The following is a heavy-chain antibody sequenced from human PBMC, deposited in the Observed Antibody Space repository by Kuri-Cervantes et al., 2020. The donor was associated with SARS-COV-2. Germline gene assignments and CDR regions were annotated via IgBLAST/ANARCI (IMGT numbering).Heavy chain of an antibody. CDR2: TIPIFGST. J-gene: IGHJ5*02. Sequence: SVKVSCKASGTAFSSFAINWVRQAPGQGLEWMGGTIPIFGSTIYAQKFQGRLTITTDESTSSVHKELSSLSSQDTAIYYCASRMGDLTSYACYKWFEPWGQGTLVTVSS. D-gene: IGHD3-16*01. V-gene: IGHV1-69*05. CDR3: ASRMGDLTSYACYKWFEP. CDR1: GTAFSSFA.